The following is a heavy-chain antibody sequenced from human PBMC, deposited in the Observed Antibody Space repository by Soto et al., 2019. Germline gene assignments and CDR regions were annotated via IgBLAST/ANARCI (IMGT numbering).Heavy chain of an antibody. CDR2: INPNSGGT. D-gene: IGHD2-2*01. CDR1: GYTFTGYY. CDR3: ASSYCSSTSCYVYGYSQH. J-gene: IGHJ1*01. Sequence: QVQLVQSGAEVKKPGASVKVSCKASGYTFTGYYMHWVRQAPGQGLEWMGWINPNSGGTNYAQKFQGWVTMTRDTSISTAYMELSRLRSDDTAVYYCASSYCSSTSCYVYGYSQHWGQGTLVTVSS. V-gene: IGHV1-2*04.